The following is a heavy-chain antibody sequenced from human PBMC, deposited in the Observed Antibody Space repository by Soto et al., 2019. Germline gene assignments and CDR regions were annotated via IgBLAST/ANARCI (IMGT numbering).Heavy chain of an antibody. CDR3: TRVSHIGRGFNT. Sequence: SQSLSLTCDISGDSVSSNIVAWNWIRQSPSRGLEWLGRTYYRSSWSSDYAISVRSRMTINADTSKNQVSLHLSSVTPEDTAVYYGTRVSHIGRGFNTWGQGTRGTVSS. D-gene: IGHD3-10*01. V-gene: IGHV6-1*01. CDR1: GDSVSSNIVA. J-gene: IGHJ5*02. CDR2: TYYRSSWSS.